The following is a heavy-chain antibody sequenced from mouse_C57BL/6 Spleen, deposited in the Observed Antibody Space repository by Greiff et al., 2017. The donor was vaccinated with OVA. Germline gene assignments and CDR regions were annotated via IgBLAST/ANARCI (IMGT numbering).Heavy chain of an antibody. V-gene: IGHV1-82*01. D-gene: IGHD1-1*01. J-gene: IGHJ2*01. CDR2: IYPGDGDT. CDR3: ARQVTTVPFDY. CDR1: GYAFSSSW. Sequence: QVQLKQSGPELVKPGASVKISCKASGYAFSSSWMNWVKQRPGKGLEWIGRIYPGDGDTNYNGKFKGKATLTADKSYSTAYMQLSSLTSEDSAVYFCARQVTTVPFDYWGQGTTLTVSS.